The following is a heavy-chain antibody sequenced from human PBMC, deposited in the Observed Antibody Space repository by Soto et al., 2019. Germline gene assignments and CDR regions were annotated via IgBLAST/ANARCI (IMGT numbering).Heavy chain of an antibody. D-gene: IGHD3-22*01. CDR2: INCYNGVT. CDR1: GYTFTGYY. Sequence: ASVKVSCKASGYTFTGYYMRWVRQAPGQGLEWMGWINCYNGVTNYAQSLQGRVTLTTDSSTSTAYMEVRSLRFDDTAVYYCARDYYDSSGYYGEPYYYYGMDVWGQGTTVTVSS. J-gene: IGHJ6*02. CDR3: ARDYYDSSGYYGEPYYYYGMDV. V-gene: IGHV1-18*04.